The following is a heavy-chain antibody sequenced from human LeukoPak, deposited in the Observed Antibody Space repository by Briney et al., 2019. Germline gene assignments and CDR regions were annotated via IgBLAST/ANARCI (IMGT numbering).Heavy chain of an antibody. CDR1: GGSISSYY. D-gene: IGHD1-14*01. V-gene: IGHV4-4*07. Sequence: PSETLSLTCTVSGGSISSYYWSWIRQPAGKGLEWIGRIYTTGSTNYNPSLNSRVSISVDTSKNQFSLKLSSVTAADTAVYYCANGTNWFDPWGQGTLVTVSS. CDR3: ANGTNWFDP. CDR2: IYTTGST. J-gene: IGHJ5*02.